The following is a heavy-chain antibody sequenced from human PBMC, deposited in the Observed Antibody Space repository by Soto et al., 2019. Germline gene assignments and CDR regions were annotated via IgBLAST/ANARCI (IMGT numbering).Heavy chain of an antibody. V-gene: IGHV4-59*01. CDR1: GGSINNYY. Sequence: PSETLSLTCIVSGGSINNYYWSWIRQSPGKGLEWIGYIHYSGSTKYNPSLKSRVTMSVDTSRNQFSLNPDFVTAADTAVYFCARDGLHCASMSCPGAWFDPWGQGTLVTVS. CDR2: IHYSGST. CDR3: ARDGLHCASMSCPGAWFDP. J-gene: IGHJ5*02. D-gene: IGHD2-15*01.